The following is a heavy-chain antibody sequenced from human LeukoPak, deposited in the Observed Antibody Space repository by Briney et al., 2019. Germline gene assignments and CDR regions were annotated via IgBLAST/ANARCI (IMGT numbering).Heavy chain of an antibody. J-gene: IGHJ4*02. CDR1: GYTFTGYY. D-gene: IGHD3-22*01. Sequence: ASVKVSCKASGYTFTGYYMHWVRQAPGQGLEWMGWINPNSGGTNYAQKFQGRVTMTRDTSINTAYMELSRLRSDDTAVYYCARGRPYYYDSSGYYQDYWGQGTLVTVSS. CDR3: ARGRPYYYDSSGYYQDY. V-gene: IGHV1-2*02. CDR2: INPNSGGT.